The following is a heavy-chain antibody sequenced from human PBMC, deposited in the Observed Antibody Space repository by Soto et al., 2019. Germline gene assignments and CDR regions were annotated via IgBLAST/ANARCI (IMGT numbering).Heavy chain of an antibody. D-gene: IGHD3-10*01. V-gene: IGHV3-33*01. CDR3: ARENAFGDYFDH. J-gene: IGHJ4*02. CDR2: TWYDGRNK. CDR1: GFIFRSFG. Sequence: QVQLVESGGGVVQPGRSLRLSCAASGFIFRSFGMHWVRQAPGKRLEWVATTWYDGRNKYYADSVRGRFTISRDNSNNMLYLQTNNLRGVDTAVYYCARENAFGDYFDHWGQGTLVTVSS.